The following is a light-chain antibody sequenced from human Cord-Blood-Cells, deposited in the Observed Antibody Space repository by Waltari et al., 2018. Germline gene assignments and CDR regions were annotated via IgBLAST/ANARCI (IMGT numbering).Light chain of an antibody. J-gene: IGKJ2*01. CDR3: QQYNNWPPGKSVT. V-gene: IGKV3-15*01. CDR2: VAS. Sequence: EIVLTQSPATLSVSPGETATLSCRASQSVSSNLAWYQQKPGQAPRLLIYVASPRATGIPARCSGSGSGTEFTLTISSLHSEDYAVYYCQQYNNWPPGKSVTFGQGTKLEIK. CDR1: QSVSSN.